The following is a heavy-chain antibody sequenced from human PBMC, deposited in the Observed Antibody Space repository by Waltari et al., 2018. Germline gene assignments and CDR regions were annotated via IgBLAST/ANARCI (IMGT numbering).Heavy chain of an antibody. J-gene: IGHJ4*02. CDR3: ARGGYYYYFDY. Sequence: EVQLVESGGGWVQPGGSLRLHFAASGFLFSSYWMSWVRPGPGTGLEGVANIKQDGSEKYYVDSVKGRFTISRDNAKNSLYLQMNSLRAEDTAVYYCARGGYYYYFDYWGQGTLVTVSS. CDR1: GFLFSSYW. CDR2: IKQDGSEK. V-gene: IGHV3-7*01. D-gene: IGHD3-10*01.